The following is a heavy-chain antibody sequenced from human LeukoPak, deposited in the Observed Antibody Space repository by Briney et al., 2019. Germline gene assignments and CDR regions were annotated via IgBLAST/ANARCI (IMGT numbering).Heavy chain of an antibody. CDR3: ARDPSGEWERTGFDY. Sequence: GGSLRLSCAASGFTFSSYSMNWVRQAPGKGLEWASYISSSSSTIYYADSVKGRFTISRDNAKNSLYLQMNSLRAEDTAVYYCARDPSGEWERTGFDYWGQGTLVTVSS. CDR1: GFTFSSYS. CDR2: ISSSSSTI. D-gene: IGHD1-26*01. V-gene: IGHV3-48*04. J-gene: IGHJ4*02.